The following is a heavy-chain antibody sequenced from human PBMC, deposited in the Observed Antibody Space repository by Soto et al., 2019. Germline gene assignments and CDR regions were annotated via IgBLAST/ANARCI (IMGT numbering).Heavy chain of an antibody. CDR1: GGSISSSSYY. CDR3: ARQYGSGSYYIYYYGMDV. V-gene: IGHV4-39*01. J-gene: IGHJ6*02. D-gene: IGHD3-10*01. CDR2: IYYSGST. Sequence: SEILSLTCTVSGGSISSSSYYWGWIRQPPGKGLEWIGSIYYSGSTYYNPSLKSRVTISVDTSKNQFSLKLSSVTAADTAVYYCARQYGSGSYYIYYYGMDVWGQGTTVTVSS.